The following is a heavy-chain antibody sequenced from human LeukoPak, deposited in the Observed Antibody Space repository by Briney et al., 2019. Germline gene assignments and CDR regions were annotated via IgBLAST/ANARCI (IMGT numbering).Heavy chain of an antibody. CDR3: ARGDGYCSGGSCFNWFDP. D-gene: IGHD2-15*01. CDR1: GYTFTGYY. CDR2: INPNSGGT. V-gene: IGHV1-2*02. J-gene: IGHJ5*02. Sequence: ASVKVSCKASGYTFTGYYMHWVRQAPGQGLEWMGWINPNSGGTNYAQKFQGRVTMTRDTSISTAYMELSRLRSDDTAVYYCARGDGYCSGGSCFNWFDPWGQGTLVTVSS.